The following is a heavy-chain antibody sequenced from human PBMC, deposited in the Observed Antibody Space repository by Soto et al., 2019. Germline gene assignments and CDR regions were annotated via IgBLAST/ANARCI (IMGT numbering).Heavy chain of an antibody. Sequence: GGPLRLSCAAAEVTSSSYAMSRVSKAPGKGLEWVSAISGSGGSTYYADSVKGRFTISRDNSKNTLYLQMNSLRAEDTAVYYCAKEKRHSYGFEWFDPWGQGTLVTVSS. D-gene: IGHD5-18*01. CDR2: ISGSGGST. V-gene: IGHV3-23*01. J-gene: IGHJ5*02. CDR1: EVTSSSYA. CDR3: AKEKRHSYGFEWFDP.